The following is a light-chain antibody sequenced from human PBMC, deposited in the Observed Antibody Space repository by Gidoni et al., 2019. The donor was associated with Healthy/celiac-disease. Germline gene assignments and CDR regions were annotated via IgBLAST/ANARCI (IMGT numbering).Light chain of an antibody. Sequence: DIQMTPSPSTLSASVGDRVTITCRASRSISSWLAWYQQKPGKAPKLLIYKASSLESGVPSRFSGSGSGTEFTLTISSLQPDDFATYYCQQYNSYLFTFGPGTKVDIK. CDR2: KAS. V-gene: IGKV1-5*03. CDR3: QQYNSYLFT. CDR1: RSISSW. J-gene: IGKJ3*01.